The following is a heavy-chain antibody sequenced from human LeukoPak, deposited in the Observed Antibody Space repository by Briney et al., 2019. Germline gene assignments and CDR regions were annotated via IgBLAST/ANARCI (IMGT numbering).Heavy chain of an antibody. CDR1: GFTVSSNY. CDR2: ISGSGGST. D-gene: IGHD2-2*01. J-gene: IGHJ6*02. Sequence: GGSLRLSCAASGFTVSSNYMSWVRQAPGKGLEWVSAISGSGGSTYYADSVKGRFTISRDNSKNTLYLQMNSLRAEDTAVYYCAKSGHIVVVPAAMTRDYYYYGMDVWGQGTTVTVSS. CDR3: AKSGHIVVVPAAMTRDYYYYGMDV. V-gene: IGHV3-23*01.